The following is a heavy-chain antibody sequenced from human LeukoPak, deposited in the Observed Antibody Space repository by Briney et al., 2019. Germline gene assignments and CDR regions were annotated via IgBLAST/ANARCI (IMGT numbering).Heavy chain of an antibody. CDR3: ARHDVVPVIRRGFDF. V-gene: IGHV4-59*08. CDR2: IFYSGTT. J-gene: IGHJ4*02. Sequence: SETLSLTCTVSGGSVSGYYWSWIRQSTGKGLEWIGYIFYSGTTLYSPSLKSRVTMSVDTSENQFSLKLTSVTAADTAVYYCARHDVVPVIRRGFDFWGQGILVTVSS. D-gene: IGHD2-21*02. CDR1: GGSVSGYY.